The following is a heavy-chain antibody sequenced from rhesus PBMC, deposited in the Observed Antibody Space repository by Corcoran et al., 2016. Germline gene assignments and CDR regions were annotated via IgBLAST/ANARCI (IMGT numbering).Heavy chain of an antibody. CDR1: GYTFTDYY. D-gene: IGHD3-3*01. J-gene: IGHJ4*01. CDR3: ARSYYNIWAGGYFDY. CDR2: VDPEDGAA. Sequence: EVQMEQSGGEVKKPGASVKIYFKATGYTFTDYYLHRVRQAPGKGIEWMGRVDPEDGAARPAQKFQDRVTITADTATAVAYMDLSSLRSEDTAVYYCARSYYNIWAGGYFDYWGQGVLVTVSS. V-gene: IGHV1-111*02.